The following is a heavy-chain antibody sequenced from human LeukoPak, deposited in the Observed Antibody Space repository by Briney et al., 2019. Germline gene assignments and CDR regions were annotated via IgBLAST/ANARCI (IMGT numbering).Heavy chain of an antibody. CDR3: ARAVGYFDWLPPGYFDY. Sequence: GGSLRLSCAASGFTFSSYWMSWVRQAPGKGLEWVANIKQDGSEKYYVDSVKGRFTISRDNAKNSLYLQMNSLRAEDTAVYYCARAVGYFDWLPPGYFDYWGQGTLVTVSS. V-gene: IGHV3-7*01. CDR2: IKQDGSEK. D-gene: IGHD3-9*01. CDR1: GFTFSSYW. J-gene: IGHJ4*02.